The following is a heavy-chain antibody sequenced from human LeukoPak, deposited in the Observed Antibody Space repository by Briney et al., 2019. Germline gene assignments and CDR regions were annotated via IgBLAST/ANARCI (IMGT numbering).Heavy chain of an antibody. Sequence: GGSLRLSCVGSGFTSIAYALTWARQAPGKGLEWVSGISGGGVTTYYADSVKGRFTISRDNSKNTLYLQMNSLRAEDTAVYYCAKKGGLDYYYYGMDVWGQGTTVTVSS. CDR3: AKKGGLDYYYYGMDV. D-gene: IGHD3-16*01. J-gene: IGHJ6*02. CDR2: ISGGGVTT. CDR1: GFTSIAYA. V-gene: IGHV3-23*01.